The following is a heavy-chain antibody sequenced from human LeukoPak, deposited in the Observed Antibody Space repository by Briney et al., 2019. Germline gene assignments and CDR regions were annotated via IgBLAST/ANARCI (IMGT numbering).Heavy chain of an antibody. CDR1: GGTFSSYA. Sequence: ASVTVSCKASGGTFSSYAISWVRQAPGQGLEWMGRIIPILGIANYAQKFQGRVTITADKSTSTAYMELSSLRSEDTAVYYCARDRGSRSRFLEWLLSNWGQGTLVTVSS. V-gene: IGHV1-69*04. D-gene: IGHD3-3*01. CDR2: IIPILGIA. J-gene: IGHJ4*02. CDR3: ARDRGSRSRFLEWLLSN.